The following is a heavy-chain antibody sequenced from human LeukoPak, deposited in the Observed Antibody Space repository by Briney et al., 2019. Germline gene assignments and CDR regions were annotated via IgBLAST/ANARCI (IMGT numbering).Heavy chain of an antibody. J-gene: IGHJ6*02. CDR1: GGSISSSNW. Sequence: SGTLSLTCAVSGGSISSSNWWSWVRQPPGKGLEWIGEIYHSGSTNYNPSLKSRVTISVDKSKNQFSLKLSSVTAADTAVYYCARRGYDIHYAMDVWGQGTTVTVSS. V-gene: IGHV4-4*02. CDR3: ARRGYDIHYAMDV. D-gene: IGHD3-9*01. CDR2: IYHSGST.